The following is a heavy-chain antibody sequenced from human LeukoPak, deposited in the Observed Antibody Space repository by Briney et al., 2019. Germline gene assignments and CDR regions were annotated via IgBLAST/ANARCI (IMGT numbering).Heavy chain of an antibody. CDR1: GFTFSSYG. CDR2: ISYDGSNK. CDR3: ARDYAPESFDI. D-gene: IGHD2-2*01. Sequence: PGRSLRLSCAASGFTFSSYGMHWVRQAPGKGLEWVAVISYDGSNKYYADSVKGRFTISRDNSKNTLYLQMNSLRAEDTAVYYCARDYAPESFDIWGQGTMVTVSS. V-gene: IGHV3-30*03. J-gene: IGHJ3*02.